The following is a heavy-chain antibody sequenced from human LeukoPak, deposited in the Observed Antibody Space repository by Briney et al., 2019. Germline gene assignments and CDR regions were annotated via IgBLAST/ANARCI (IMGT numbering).Heavy chain of an antibody. CDR1: GFIFSPYA. V-gene: IGHV3-64D*06. D-gene: IGHD6-13*01. CDR2: ISSEGKTT. CDR3: VKDRWVDH. Sequence: PGRSLRLSCSASGFIFSPYAKHWVRKAPGKGLEYVSSISSEGKTTYCADSVKGRFTISRDNSKNTLYLQMSSLRPEDTAVYYCVKDRWVDHWGQGTLVTVSS. J-gene: IGHJ4*02.